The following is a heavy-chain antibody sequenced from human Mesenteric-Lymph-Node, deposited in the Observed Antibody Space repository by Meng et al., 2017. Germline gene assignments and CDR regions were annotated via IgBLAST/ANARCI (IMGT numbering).Heavy chain of an antibody. CDR2: INPNSGGT. D-gene: IGHD2-15*01. Sequence: ASVKVSCKASGYTFTGYYMHWVRQAPGQGLEWMGWINPNSGGTNYEQKFQGRVTMTRDTSISTAYMELSRLRSDDTAVYYCARGLGYCSGGSCYSDSNHGMDVWGQGTTVTVSS. J-gene: IGHJ6*02. V-gene: IGHV1-2*02. CDR3: ARGLGYCSGGSCYSDSNHGMDV. CDR1: GYTFTGYY.